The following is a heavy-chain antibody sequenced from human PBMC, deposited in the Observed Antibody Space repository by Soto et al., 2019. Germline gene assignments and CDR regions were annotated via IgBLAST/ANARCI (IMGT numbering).Heavy chain of an antibody. CDR1: GGKFGSYA. V-gene: IGHV1-69*13. Sequence: SVKVCCKTSGGKFGSYAISWVRHVPGQGLEWMGGIIPIFGKANYAQKFQGRVTITADESTSTAHMELSSLRSQDTAVYHCATPGYSSGWYTVSYWGQGTLVTVSS. CDR3: ATPGYSSGWYTVSY. J-gene: IGHJ4*02. CDR2: IIPIFGKA. D-gene: IGHD6-19*01.